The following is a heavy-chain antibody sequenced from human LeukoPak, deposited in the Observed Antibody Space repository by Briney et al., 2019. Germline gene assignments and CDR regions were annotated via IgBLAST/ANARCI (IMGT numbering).Heavy chain of an antibody. V-gene: IGHV3-21*01. CDR1: GFTFTDYN. Sequence: PGGSLRLSCAASGFTFTDYNMNWARQAPGRGLEWVSSISSSSSYIYYADSVKGRFTISRDNDKTSLYLQMNSLRAEDTAIYCCARVGSYFDYWGQGTLVTVSS. J-gene: IGHJ4*02. CDR2: ISSSSSYI. CDR3: ARVGSYFDY. D-gene: IGHD3-10*01.